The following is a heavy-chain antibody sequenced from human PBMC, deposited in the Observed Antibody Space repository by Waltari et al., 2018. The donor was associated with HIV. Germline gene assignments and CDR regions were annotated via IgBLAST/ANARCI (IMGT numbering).Heavy chain of an antibody. Sequence: EVQLVESGGALVKPGRSLRLSCTASGFTFGDYALSWFRQAPGQGLEWVGFIRSKAYGRTTEYAASVKGRFTMSRDDSKNIVYLQMNSLTIEDTAVYYCTRGGRGLWDPPFDYWGQGTLVTVSS. J-gene: IGHJ4*02. CDR1: GFTFGDYA. D-gene: IGHD1-26*01. V-gene: IGHV3-49*05. CDR3: TRGGRGLWDPPFDY. CDR2: IRSKAYGRTT.